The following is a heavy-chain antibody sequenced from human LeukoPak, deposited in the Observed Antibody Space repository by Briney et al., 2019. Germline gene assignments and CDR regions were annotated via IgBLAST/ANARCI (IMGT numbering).Heavy chain of an antibody. Sequence: GGSLRLSCAASGFTFSSYAMSWVRQAPGKGLEWVSAISGSGGSTYYADSVKGRFTISRDNSKNTLYLQMNSLRAEDTAVYYCARANGDTAMAYYYYYMDVWGKGTTVTVSS. CDR3: ARANGDTAMAYYYYYMDV. D-gene: IGHD5-18*01. J-gene: IGHJ6*03. CDR1: GFTFSSYA. V-gene: IGHV3-23*01. CDR2: ISGSGGST.